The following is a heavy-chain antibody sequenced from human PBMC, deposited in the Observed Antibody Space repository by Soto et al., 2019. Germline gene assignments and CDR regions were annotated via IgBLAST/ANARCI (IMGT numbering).Heavy chain of an antibody. CDR1: GVSMRNSY. V-gene: IGHV4-4*07. CDR3: ARGGGVPALGDP. CDR2: ISTSGNT. J-gene: IGHJ5*02. D-gene: IGHD3-16*01. Sequence: SETLPLTCSVSGVSMRNSYWTWIRQSAGKGLEWIGRISTSGNTNYNPSLNSRLTMSVDTSKNQVSLKLTSVTAADTAVYYCARGGGVPALGDPWGQGTLVTVFS.